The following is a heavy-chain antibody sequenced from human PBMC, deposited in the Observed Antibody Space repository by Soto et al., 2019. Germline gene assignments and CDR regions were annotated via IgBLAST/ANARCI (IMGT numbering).Heavy chain of an antibody. CDR3: ARVSWREKYGMDV. Sequence: GGSRDLSGSWSGVPSSGYSMRWSRQAQGKGLEWISYITFSGNTVYYADSLKGRFTISRDNAKNSLYLQMNRLRAEDTAVYYCARVSWREKYGMDVWGQGTKVTVSS. CDR1: GVPSSGYS. J-gene: IGHJ6*02. V-gene: IGHV3-11*01. CDR2: ITFSGNTV.